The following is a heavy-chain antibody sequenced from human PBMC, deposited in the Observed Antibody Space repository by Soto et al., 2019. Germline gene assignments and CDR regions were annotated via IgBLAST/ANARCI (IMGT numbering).Heavy chain of an antibody. D-gene: IGHD3-10*01. Sequence: EVQLLESGGGLLQPGGSLRLSCAVSGFTFSNYGMSWVRQAPGKGLEWVAATSGSGDTTYYADSVKGRFTISRDNSKNSLYVQINSLRADDTAVYYCAKDLGYDGSGIEIWGQGTLVIVS. V-gene: IGHV3-23*01. J-gene: IGHJ4*02. CDR3: AKDLGYDGSGIEI. CDR1: GFTFSNYG. CDR2: TSGSGDTT.